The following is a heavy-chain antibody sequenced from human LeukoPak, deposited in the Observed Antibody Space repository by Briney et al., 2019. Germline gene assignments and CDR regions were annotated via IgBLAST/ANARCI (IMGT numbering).Heavy chain of an antibody. D-gene: IGHD3-22*01. V-gene: IGHV3-33*07. CDR3: AGGHYYDSSGYSY. CDR2: IRYDGSNK. J-gene: IGHJ4*02. Sequence: PGGSLRLSCAASGFSFSSYGMYWVRQAPGKGLEWVAFIRYDGSNKYYADSVKGRFTISRDNAKNSLFLQMNSLRAEDTAVYYCAGGHYYDSSGYSYWGQGTLVTVSS. CDR1: GFSFSSYG.